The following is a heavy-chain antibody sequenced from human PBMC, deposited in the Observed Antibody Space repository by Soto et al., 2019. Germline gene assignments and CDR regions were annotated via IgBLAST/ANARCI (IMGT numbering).Heavy chain of an antibody. J-gene: IGHJ4*02. V-gene: IGHV3-21*02. D-gene: IGHD2-21*01. CDR3: ASARVVAILPDIY. CDR1: GFSFSLYT. Sequence: EVQLVRSGGGLVKPGGSLRLSCAASGFSFSLYTMSWVRQAPGKGLEWVASIDSGSSTIHYAESMKGRFTISRDNAKKSLYLQMNSLRAEDTAVYYCASARVVAILPDIYWGQGTLVTVSS. CDR2: IDSGSSTI.